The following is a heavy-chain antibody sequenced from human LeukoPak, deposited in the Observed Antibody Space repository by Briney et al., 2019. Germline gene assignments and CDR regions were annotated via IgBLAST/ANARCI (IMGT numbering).Heavy chain of an antibody. Sequence: ASVKASCKASGNTFTGLYMHWVRPASGQGAERMGWNNPNSSGTNLGQMFQGRVTMIRDTPISAADMAMSRPRSGDTAVLLCGRGGGALDYWGQGTLVTVSS. V-gene: IGHV1-2*02. J-gene: IGHJ4*02. CDR1: GNTFTGLY. CDR3: GRGGGALDY. D-gene: IGHD1-26*01. CDR2: NNPNSSGT.